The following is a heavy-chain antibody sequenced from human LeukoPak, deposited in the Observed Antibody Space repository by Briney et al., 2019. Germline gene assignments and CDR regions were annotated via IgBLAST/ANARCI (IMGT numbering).Heavy chain of an antibody. CDR2: FFYSGST. D-gene: IGHD3-3*01. V-gene: IGHV4-39*01. Sequence: SETLSLTCSVSGGSISSSSHYWGWIRQPPGKGLEWIGSFFYSGSTYYNPSLKSRLTMSVDTSNNQFSLKLMSVTAADTAVYYCASGTSTYYELYFWGQGTLVTVSS. J-gene: IGHJ4*02. CDR3: ASGTSTYYELYF. CDR1: GGSISSSSHY.